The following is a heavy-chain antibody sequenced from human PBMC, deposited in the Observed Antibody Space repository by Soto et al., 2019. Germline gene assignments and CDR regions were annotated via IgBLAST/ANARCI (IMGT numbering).Heavy chain of an antibody. V-gene: IGHV4-34*01. CDR3: ARTSKFDC. J-gene: IGHJ4*02. CDR2: INHSGST. Sequence: QVQLQQWGAGLLKPSETLSLTCAVYCGSFRGYYWSWIRQPPGKGLEWIGEINHSGSTNYNPSLKSRVIMSVDTYKNQFSLKLSSVTAADTAVYYCARTSKFDCWGQGTLVTVSS. CDR1: CGSFRGYY. D-gene: IGHD6-6*01.